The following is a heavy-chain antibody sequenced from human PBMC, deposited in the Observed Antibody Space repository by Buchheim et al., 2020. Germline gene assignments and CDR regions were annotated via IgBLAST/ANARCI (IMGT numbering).Heavy chain of an antibody. CDR1: GFTFSSYG. CDR2: ISYDGSNK. Sequence: QVQLVESGGGVVQPGRSLRLSCAASGFTFSSYGMHWVRQAPGKGLEWVAVISYDGSNKYYADSVKGRFTISRDNSKNTLYLQMNSLRAEDTAVYYCAKDLGDYDFWSGNYYYGMDVWGQGTT. CDR3: AKDLGDYDFWSGNYYYGMDV. J-gene: IGHJ6*02. V-gene: IGHV3-30*18. D-gene: IGHD3-3*01.